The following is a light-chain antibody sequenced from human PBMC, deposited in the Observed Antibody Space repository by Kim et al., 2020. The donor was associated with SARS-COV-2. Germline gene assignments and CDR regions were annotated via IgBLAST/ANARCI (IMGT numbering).Light chain of an antibody. CDR3: QYFGGSFT. J-gene: IGKJ5*01. CDR1: QVVRSSH. V-gene: IGKV3-20*01. CDR2: GAS. Sequence: LPTQERATICGRASQVVRSSHLVGHQQMPGQGPRLLICGASSRATGNPDRFSGSGSGTDFTLTVSRVEREGFAVFYCQYFGGSFTFGKGKQLEI.